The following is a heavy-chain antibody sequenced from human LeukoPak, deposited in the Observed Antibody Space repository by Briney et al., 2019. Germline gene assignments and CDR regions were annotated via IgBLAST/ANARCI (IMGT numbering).Heavy chain of an antibody. CDR2: IGADSGDTHGDT. V-gene: IGHV1-18*01. Sequence: GASVKVSCKASCCRLRNHGISWVRQAPGQGLEWMGWIGADSGDTHGDTHYAEKLQGRVTMTTDTSTDTAYMDLRSLTSDDTAVYYCARGSSPYNWYFDLWGRGTLVTVSS. CDR1: CCRLRNHG. CDR3: ARGSSPYNWYFDL. J-gene: IGHJ2*01. D-gene: IGHD4-11*01.